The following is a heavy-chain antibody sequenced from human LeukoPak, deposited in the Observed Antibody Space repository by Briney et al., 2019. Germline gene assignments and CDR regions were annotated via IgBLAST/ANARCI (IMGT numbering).Heavy chain of an antibody. V-gene: IGHV3-30-3*01. J-gene: IGHJ4*02. Sequence: PGGSLRLSCAASGFTFSSYAMHWVRQAPGKGLEWVAVISYDGSNKYYADSVKGRFTIFRDNSKNTLYLQMNSLRAEDTAVYYCVRDLLPGRYDSSGYYLPHYWGQGTLVTVSS. CDR2: ISYDGSNK. CDR1: GFTFSSYA. D-gene: IGHD3-22*01. CDR3: VRDLLPGRYDSSGYYLPHY.